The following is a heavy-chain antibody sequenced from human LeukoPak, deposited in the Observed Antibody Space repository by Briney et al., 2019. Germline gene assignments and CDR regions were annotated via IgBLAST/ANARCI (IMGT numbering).Heavy chain of an antibody. CDR2: IKQDESEK. CDR3: ARVAFSGSYYFIGYYYYYMDV. D-gene: IGHD3-10*01. CDR1: GFTFSSYW. V-gene: IGHV3-7*01. J-gene: IGHJ6*03. Sequence: PGGSLRLSCAASGFTFSSYWMSWVRQAPGKGLEGVANIKQDESEKYYVDPVKGRFTISRDNAKNSLYLQMNSLRAEDTAVYYCARVAFSGSYYFIGYYYYYMDVWGKGTTVTVSS.